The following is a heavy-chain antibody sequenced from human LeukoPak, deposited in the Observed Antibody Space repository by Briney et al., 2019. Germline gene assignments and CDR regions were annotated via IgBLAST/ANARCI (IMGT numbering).Heavy chain of an antibody. V-gene: IGHV4-30-4*01. Sequence: SETLSLTCTVSGGSISSGDYYWSWIRQPPGKGLEWIGYIYYTGSTYYNPSLKSRVTIPVDTSKNQFSLKLNYVSAADTAVYYCARDRDGYYGSGSYYKGWGQGTLVTVSS. CDR1: GGSISSGDYY. J-gene: IGHJ4*02. CDR3: ARDRDGYYGSGSYYKG. D-gene: IGHD3-10*01. CDR2: IYYTGST.